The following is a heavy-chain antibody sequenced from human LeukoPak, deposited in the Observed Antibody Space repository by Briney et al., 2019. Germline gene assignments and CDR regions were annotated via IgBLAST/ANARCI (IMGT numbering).Heavy chain of an antibody. CDR2: IYTSGTS. J-gene: IGHJ3*02. Sequence: ASETLSLTCTVSGDSISSYFWTWIRQPAGKGLEWIGRIYTSGTSNYNPSLKSRVTMSIDTPKNHFSLNLSSVTAADTAVYYCAREVEPRARAFDMCGQGTMVTVSS. CDR3: AREVEPRARAFDM. D-gene: IGHD1-1*01. V-gene: IGHV4-4*07. CDR1: GDSISSYF.